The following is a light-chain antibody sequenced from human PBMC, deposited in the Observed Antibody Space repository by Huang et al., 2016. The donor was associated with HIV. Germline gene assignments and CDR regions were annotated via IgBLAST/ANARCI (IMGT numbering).Light chain of an antibody. CDR1: RSVSTN. CDR3: HQYNNWLLS. Sequence: EIVMTQSPATLSVSPGQRVTLSCRATRSVSTNLAWYQQRHGQAPRLLIYGSSTRDPGIPARFSGSGSGTDFSLTISSLQSEDFALYYCHQYNNWLLSFGGGTRV. V-gene: IGKV3-15*01. J-gene: IGKJ4*01. CDR2: GSS.